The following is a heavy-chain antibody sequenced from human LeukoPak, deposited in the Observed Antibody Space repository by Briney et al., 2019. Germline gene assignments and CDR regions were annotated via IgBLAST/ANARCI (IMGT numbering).Heavy chain of an antibody. CDR3: ARHRAAAEGGALDY. D-gene: IGHD6-13*01. CDR2: IYPGDSDT. J-gene: IGHJ4*02. V-gene: IGHV5-51*01. CDR1: VSSFTSYW. Sequence: GESLKISCKSSVSSFTSYWIGGVRQMPGKGLEWMGIIYPGDSDTRDSPSFQGQVTISADKSISAAYLQWSSLKASDNAIYYCARHRAAAEGGALDYWGQGTLVTVSS.